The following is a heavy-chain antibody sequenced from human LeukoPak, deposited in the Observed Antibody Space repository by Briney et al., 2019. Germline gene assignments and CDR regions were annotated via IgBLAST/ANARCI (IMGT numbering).Heavy chain of an antibody. CDR3: ARDYDYGDYPGY. V-gene: IGHV3-20*04. CDR2: INWNGGRT. J-gene: IGHJ4*02. D-gene: IGHD4-17*01. Sequence: GGSLRLSCAASGFMFYDYGMSWVRQAPGKGLEWVSGINWNGGRTGYADSVKGRFTISRDNAKNSLYLQMRSLRAEDTALYYCARDYDYGDYPGYWGQGTLVTVSS. CDR1: GFMFYDYG.